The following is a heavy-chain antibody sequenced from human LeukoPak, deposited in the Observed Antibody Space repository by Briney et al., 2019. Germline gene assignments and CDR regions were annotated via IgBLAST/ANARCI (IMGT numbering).Heavy chain of an antibody. J-gene: IGHJ4*02. D-gene: IGHD2-15*01. CDR2: INHSGST. V-gene: IGHV4-34*01. Sequence: SETLSLTCAVYGGSFSGYYWSWIRQPPGKGLEWIGEINHSGSTNYNPSLKSRVTISVDTSKNQFSLKLSSVTAAGTAVYYCARGAVVLAGCLFDYWGQGTLVTVSS. CDR3: ARGAVVLAGCLFDY. CDR1: GGSFSGYY.